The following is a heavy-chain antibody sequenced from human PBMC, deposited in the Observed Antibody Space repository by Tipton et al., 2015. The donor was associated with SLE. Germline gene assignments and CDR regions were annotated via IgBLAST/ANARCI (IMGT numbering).Heavy chain of an antibody. J-gene: IGHJ4*02. Sequence: SLRLSCAASGFTFGTSAMHWVRQAPGKGLEWVAGIWYDGSNKFYADSVKGQFTISRDNSKNTVSLQMNSLRVEDPAVYFCARGRGGEFLDYWGQGTLVTVSS. CDR1: GFTFGTSA. V-gene: IGHV3-33*01. CDR3: ARGRGGEFLDY. CDR2: IWYDGSNK. D-gene: IGHD3-16*01.